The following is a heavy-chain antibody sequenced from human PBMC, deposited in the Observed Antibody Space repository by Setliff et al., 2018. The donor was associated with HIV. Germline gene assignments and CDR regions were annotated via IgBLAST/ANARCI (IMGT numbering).Heavy chain of an antibody. V-gene: IGHV4-61*09. CDR1: GGSISSRGSYY. J-gene: IGHJ6*03. CDR2: IYTSGST. Sequence: PSETLSLTCTVSGGSISSRGSYYWSWIRQPAGKGLEWIGHIYTSGSTNYNPSLKSRVTISVDTSKNQFSLKLSSVTAADTAVYFCARGTYYYYYYMDVWGKGTTVTVSS. CDR3: ARGTYYYYYYMDV. D-gene: IGHD1-1*01.